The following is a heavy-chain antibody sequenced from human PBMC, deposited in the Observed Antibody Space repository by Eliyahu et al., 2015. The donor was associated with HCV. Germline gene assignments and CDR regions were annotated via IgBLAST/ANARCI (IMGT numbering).Heavy chain of an antibody. Sequence: GQRLEWIGWIVVGSGNTNYAQKFQERVTISRDMSTSTAYMELSSLRSEDTAVYYCAAGRDDFWSGYLFSGMDVWGQGTTVTVSS. V-gene: IGHV1-58*01. D-gene: IGHD3-3*01. CDR2: IVVGSGNT. J-gene: IGHJ6*02. CDR3: AAGRDDFWSGYLFSGMDV.